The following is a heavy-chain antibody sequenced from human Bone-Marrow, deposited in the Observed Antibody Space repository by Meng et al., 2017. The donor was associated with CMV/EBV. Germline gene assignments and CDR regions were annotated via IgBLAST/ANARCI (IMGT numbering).Heavy chain of an antibody. V-gene: IGHV4-31*03. J-gene: IGHJ4*02. CDR2: IYYSGST. CDR1: GGSISSGGYY. Sequence: TVSGGSISSGGYYWSWIRQHPGKGLEWIGYIYYSGSTYYNPSLKSRVTISVDTSKNQFSLRLSSATAADTAVYYCARSQAARGIFDYWGQGTLVTVSS. CDR3: ARSQAARGIFDY. D-gene: IGHD6-6*01.